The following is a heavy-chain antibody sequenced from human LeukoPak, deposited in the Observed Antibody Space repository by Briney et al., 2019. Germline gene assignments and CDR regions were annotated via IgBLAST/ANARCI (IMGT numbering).Heavy chain of an antibody. CDR2: IGSRSTSI. J-gene: IGHJ4*02. CDR1: GFTFTTYS. D-gene: IGHD1-26*01. Sequence: KPGGSLRLSCAASGFTFTTYSMNWVRQPPGKGLEWLSSIGSRSTSIYYADSVKGRFTISRDNAKNSLYLQMNSLRAEDTAVYYCARESGSGGYYEGFDYWGQGTLVTVSS. CDR3: ARESGSGGYYEGFDY. V-gene: IGHV3-21*06.